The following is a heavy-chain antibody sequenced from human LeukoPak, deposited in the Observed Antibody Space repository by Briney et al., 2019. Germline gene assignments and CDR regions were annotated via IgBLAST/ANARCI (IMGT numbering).Heavy chain of an antibody. V-gene: IGHV4-61*09. J-gene: IGHJ3*02. Sequence: SETLSLTCTVTGGSISSGRYYWSWIRQPAGKGLEWIGHIYTSGSTNYNPSLKSRVTISMDTSKNQFSLKLSSVTAADTAVYYCARVILTAYHHDAFDIWGQGTMVTVSS. D-gene: IGHD3-9*01. CDR2: IYTSGST. CDR3: ARVILTAYHHDAFDI. CDR1: GGSISSGRYY.